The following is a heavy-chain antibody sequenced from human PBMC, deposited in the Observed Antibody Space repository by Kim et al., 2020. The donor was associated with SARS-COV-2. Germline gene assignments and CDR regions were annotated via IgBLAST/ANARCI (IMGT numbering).Heavy chain of an antibody. CDR2: IYYTGNT. J-gene: IGHJ3*02. Sequence: SETLSLTCTVAGDFITGYYWSWIRQPPGKGLQWIGYIYYTGNTNYNPSLKSRVTISVDTSKNQFSLKLSSVTAAATAVYFCARSKSRLLEWHPIGAFDI. CDR3: ARSKSRLLEWHPIGAFDI. D-gene: IGHD3-3*01. CDR1: GDFITGYY. V-gene: IGHV4-59*01.